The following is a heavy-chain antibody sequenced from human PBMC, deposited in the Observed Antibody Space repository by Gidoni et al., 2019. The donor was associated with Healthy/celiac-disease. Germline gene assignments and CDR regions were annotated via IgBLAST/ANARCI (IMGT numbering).Heavy chain of an antibody. CDR2: ISGSGGST. J-gene: IGHJ4*02. V-gene: IGHV3-23*01. CDR1: GFTFSSYA. D-gene: IGHD3-10*01. CDR3: AKDHIPYGSGSYGPADY. Sequence: EVQLLESGGGLVQPGGSLRLSCAASGFTFSSYAMSWVRQAPGKGLEWVSAISGSGGSTYYADSVKGRFTISRDNSKNTLYLQMNSLRAEDTAVYYCAKDHIPYGSGSYGPADYWGQGTLVTVSS.